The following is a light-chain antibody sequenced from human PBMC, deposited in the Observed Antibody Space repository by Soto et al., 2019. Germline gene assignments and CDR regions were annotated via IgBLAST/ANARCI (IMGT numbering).Light chain of an antibody. CDR3: SSYTSTTTRV. J-gene: IGLJ1*01. CDR2: EVS. Sequence: QSVLPQPASVSGSPGQSITISCTGTSSDVGGYNYVSWYQQHPGKGPKLMIYEVSNRPSGVSNRFSGSKSGNTATLTISGLQAEDEADYYCSSYTSTTTRVFGTGTKVTV. CDR1: SSDVGGYNY. V-gene: IGLV2-14*03.